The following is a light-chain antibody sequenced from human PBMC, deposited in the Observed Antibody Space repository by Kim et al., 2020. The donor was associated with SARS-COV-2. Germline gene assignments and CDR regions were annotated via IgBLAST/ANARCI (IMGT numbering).Light chain of an antibody. Sequence: SLSPGESATLSCRASQSVISYLACDQQRPGQAPRLLIDDASNRATGIPARFSGSGSGTDFTLTISSLESEDFGVYYCQQRNNWPFTFGQGTKLEI. J-gene: IGKJ2*01. CDR3: QQRNNWPFT. CDR1: QSVISY. V-gene: IGKV3-11*01. CDR2: DAS.